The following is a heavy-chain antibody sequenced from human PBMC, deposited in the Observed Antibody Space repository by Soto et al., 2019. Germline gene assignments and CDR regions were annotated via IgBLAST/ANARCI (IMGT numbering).Heavy chain of an antibody. CDR1: GYTFTGYY. D-gene: IGHD6-13*01. Sequence: ASVKVSCKASGYTFTGYYMHWVRQAPGQGLEWMGWINPNSGGTNYAQKFQGRVTMTRDTSISTAYMELSRLRSDDTAVYHCARAGGYSSSWTFTYYFDYWGQGTLVTVSS. CDR2: INPNSGGT. V-gene: IGHV1-2*02. CDR3: ARAGGYSSSWTFTYYFDY. J-gene: IGHJ4*02.